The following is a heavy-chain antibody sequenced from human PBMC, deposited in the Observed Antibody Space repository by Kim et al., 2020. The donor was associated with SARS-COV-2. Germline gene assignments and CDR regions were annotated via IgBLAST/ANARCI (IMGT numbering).Heavy chain of an antibody. J-gene: IGHJ4*02. CDR3: AKDLSGNYKAYFDY. CDR2: ISSDGGRK. V-gene: IGHV3-30*18. Sequence: GGSLRLSCAASGFTFSRNDMHWLRQAPGKGLEGVAVISSDGGRKYYADSVKGRFTISRDNSESTLYLQMNSLRAEDTAVYYCAKDLSGNYKAYFDYWGQGTLVTVSS. CDR1: GFTFSRND. D-gene: IGHD1-26*01.